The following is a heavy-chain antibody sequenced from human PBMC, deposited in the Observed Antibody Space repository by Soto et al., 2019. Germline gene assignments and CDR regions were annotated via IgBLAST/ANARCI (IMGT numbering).Heavy chain of an antibody. CDR1: GFTFNNYD. J-gene: IGHJ4*02. CDR3: VRRVSGNYDN. V-gene: IGHV3-64*01. D-gene: IGHD1-7*01. Sequence: EVQLAESGGNMVQPGGSLRLSCVASGFTFNNYDMHWVRQAPGRGLEYVLSISSNGGTTYYGNSVKGRFTISRDNSKNTLYLQMRSLRPEDMAVYYCVRRVSGNYDNWGQGTLVTVSS. CDR2: ISSNGGTT.